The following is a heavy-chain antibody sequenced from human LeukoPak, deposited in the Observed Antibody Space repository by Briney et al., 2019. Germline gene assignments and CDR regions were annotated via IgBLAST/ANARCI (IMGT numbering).Heavy chain of an antibody. Sequence: SVKVSCKASGGTFSSYAISWVRQAPGQGLEWMGGIIPIFGTANYAQKFQGRVTITTDESTSTAYMELSSLRSEDTAVYYCARTATIGYYFDYWGQGTLATVSS. D-gene: IGHD5-24*01. CDR1: GGTFSSYA. J-gene: IGHJ4*02. CDR2: IIPIFGTA. CDR3: ARTATIGYYFDY. V-gene: IGHV1-69*05.